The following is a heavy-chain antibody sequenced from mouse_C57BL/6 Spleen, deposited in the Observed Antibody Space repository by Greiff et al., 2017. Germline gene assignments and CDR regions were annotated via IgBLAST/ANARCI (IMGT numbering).Heavy chain of an antibody. CDR2: IYPYNGVS. CDR3: AREGDGYFDY. V-gene: IGHV1-31*01. J-gene: IGHJ2*01. CDR1: GYSFTGYY. Sequence: VHVKQSGPELVKPGASVKISCKASGYSFTGYYMQWVKQSHGNIIDWIGYIYPYNGVSSYNQKFKGKATLTVDKSSSTAYMELRSLTSEDSAVYYCAREGDGYFDYWGQGTTLTVSS. D-gene: IGHD2-3*01.